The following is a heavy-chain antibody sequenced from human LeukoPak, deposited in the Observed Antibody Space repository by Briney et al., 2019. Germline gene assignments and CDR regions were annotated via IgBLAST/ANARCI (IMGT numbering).Heavy chain of an antibody. D-gene: IGHD6-19*01. CDR1: GFTFNTYA. V-gene: IGHV3-30*04. Sequence: GGSLRLSCAPSGFTFNTYAMHWVRQAPGKGLEWVAVISCDGSNRNYGDSVKGRFTISRDNSKNTLYLEMSSLRPEDTAVYYCARDPPFSSGWSQNFFDYWGEGTLVTVSS. CDR3: ARDPPFSSGWSQNFFDY. CDR2: ISCDGSNR. J-gene: IGHJ4*02.